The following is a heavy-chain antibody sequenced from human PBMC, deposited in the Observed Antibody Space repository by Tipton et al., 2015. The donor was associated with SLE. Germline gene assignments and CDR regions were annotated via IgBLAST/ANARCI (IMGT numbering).Heavy chain of an antibody. CDR2: ISTSGST. J-gene: IGHJ6*03. Sequence: TLSLTCTVSGGSISSYYWSWIRQPAGKGLEWIGRISTSGSTNYNPSLKSRVTMSVDTSKNKFSLKLSSVTAADTAVYCWARERGDYYYMDVWAKGTTVTVSS. CDR1: GGSISSYY. V-gene: IGHV4-4*07. CDR3: ARERGDYYYMDV.